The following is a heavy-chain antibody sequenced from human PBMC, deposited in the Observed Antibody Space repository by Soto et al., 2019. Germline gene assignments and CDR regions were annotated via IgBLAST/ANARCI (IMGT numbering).Heavy chain of an antibody. CDR3: ARNIPAGSGDYVYSYYNMEV. CDR2: ISAYNGNT. V-gene: IGHV1-18*01. CDR1: GYTFTSYG. Sequence: ASVKVSCKASGYTFTSYGISWVRQAPGQGLEWMGWISAYNGNTNYAQKLQGRVTMTTDTSTSTAYMELRSLRSDDTAVYYCARNIPAGSGDYVYSYYNMEVGGKGTTVTVSS. D-gene: IGHD4-17*01. J-gene: IGHJ6*03.